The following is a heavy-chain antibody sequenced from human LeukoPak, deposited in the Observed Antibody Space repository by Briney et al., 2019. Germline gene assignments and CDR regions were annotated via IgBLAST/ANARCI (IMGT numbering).Heavy chain of an antibody. D-gene: IGHD3-10*01. J-gene: IGHJ3*02. V-gene: IGHV5-10-1*01. CDR1: GYIFTSYW. CDR3: ARRSGDAFDI. CDR2: IDPSDSYT. Sequence: GESLKISCKGSGYIFTSYWISWVRQMPGKGLEWMGRIDPSDSYTNYSPSFQGHVTISADKSISTAYLQWSSLKASDTAMYHCARRSGDAFDIWGQGTMVTVSS.